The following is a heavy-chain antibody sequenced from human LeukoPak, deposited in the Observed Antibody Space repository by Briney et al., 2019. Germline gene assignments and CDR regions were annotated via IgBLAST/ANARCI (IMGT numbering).Heavy chain of an antibody. CDR1: GFTFSSYW. Sequence: GGSLRLSCAASGFTFSSYWMSWVRQAPGKGLGWVANIKQDGSEKYYVDSVKGRFTISRDNAKNSLYLQMNSLRAEDTAVYYCATANSGYGTGAFDIWGQGTMVTVSS. CDR3: ATANSGYGTGAFDI. V-gene: IGHV3-7*03. J-gene: IGHJ3*02. D-gene: IGHD5-12*01. CDR2: IKQDGSEK.